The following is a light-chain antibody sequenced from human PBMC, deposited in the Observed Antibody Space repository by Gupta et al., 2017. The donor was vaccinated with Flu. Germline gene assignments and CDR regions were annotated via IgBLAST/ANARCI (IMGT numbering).Light chain of an antibody. J-gene: IGKJ1*01. V-gene: IGKV3-20*01. Sequence: EIVLPQSPDTVSLSPGERATLSCRASQSVNSHYLAWYQQKPGRAPRLLIYDASTRATGIPDRFSGSGSGTEFTLTISSLEAEDLAVYFCQQYDNSPGTFGQGTKVEIK. CDR2: DAS. CDR3: QQYDNSPGT. CDR1: QSVNSHY.